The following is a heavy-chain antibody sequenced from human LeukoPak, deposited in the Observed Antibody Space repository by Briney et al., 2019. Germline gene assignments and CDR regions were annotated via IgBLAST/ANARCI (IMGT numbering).Heavy chain of an antibody. CDR1: GFTFSNYA. V-gene: IGHV3-23*01. J-gene: IGHJ4*02. CDR3: AKCSGGSCYASGAFDY. D-gene: IGHD2-15*01. CDR2: ISGSGDAT. Sequence: GGSLRVSCAASGFTFSNYAMSWVRQAPGKGLEWVSGISGSGDATWYADSVKGRFTISRDNPKNTVNLQMNSLRPEDTAVYYCAKCSGGSCYASGAFDYWGQGTLVTVSS.